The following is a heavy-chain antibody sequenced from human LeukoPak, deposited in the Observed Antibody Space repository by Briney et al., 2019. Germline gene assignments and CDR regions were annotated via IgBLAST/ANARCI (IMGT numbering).Heavy chain of an antibody. CDR2: IRSTTHGGTA. J-gene: IGHJ4*02. CDR1: RFSFSTAW. D-gene: IGHD2-21*02. Sequence: GGSLRLSCVASRFSFSTAWMTWVRQAPGKGLEWVGRIRSTTHGGTADDASPVKGRSTISRDDSKNTLYLEMTSLKTEDTAVYYCTEGIMCGGDCSWKYSDKWGQGTLVTVSS. V-gene: IGHV3-15*01. CDR3: TEGIMCGGDCSWKYSDK.